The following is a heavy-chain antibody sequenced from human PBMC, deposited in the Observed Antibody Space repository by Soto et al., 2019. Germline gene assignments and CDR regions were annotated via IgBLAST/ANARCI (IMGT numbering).Heavy chain of an antibody. V-gene: IGHV1-69*01. Sequence: SVKVSCKAAGGSLISYAIILVRQSPGQGLEWMGGIIPIFGTANYAQKFQCRVTITADESTSTAYMELSSLRSEDTAVYYCARALGGRFLEWLSTPGEYYYYGMDVWGQGTTVTVSS. D-gene: IGHD3-3*01. CDR2: IIPIFGTA. CDR3: ARALGGRFLEWLSTPGEYYYYGMDV. CDR1: GGSLISYA. J-gene: IGHJ6*02.